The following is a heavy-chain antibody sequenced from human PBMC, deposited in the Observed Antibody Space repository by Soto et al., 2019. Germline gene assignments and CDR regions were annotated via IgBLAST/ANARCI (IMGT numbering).Heavy chain of an antibody. J-gene: IGHJ6*02. V-gene: IGHV3-33*01. CDR2: IWTDGSKK. Sequence: QVQLEESGGGVVQPGRSLRLSCAASGFTFSSSVMHGVRQAPGRGVEWVAGIWTDGSKKYYADSVTGRFAISRDNSINTLYLQMRSLRAEDTAVYYCAREVLWRGYHCALDVWGQGTTVTVSS. CDR1: GFTFSSSV. D-gene: IGHD1-1*01. CDR3: AREVLWRGYHCALDV.